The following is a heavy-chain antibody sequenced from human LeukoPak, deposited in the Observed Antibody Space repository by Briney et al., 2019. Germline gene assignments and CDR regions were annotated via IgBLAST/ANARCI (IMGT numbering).Heavy chain of an antibody. V-gene: IGHV4-34*01. CDR1: GGSFSAYY. D-gene: IGHD3-22*01. CDR2: INDSGRT. Sequence: PSETLSLTCTVYGGSFSAYYWSWIRQPPGKGLEWIGEINDSGRTDYNPSLQSRVSLSVDTSKNQFSLNMTSVTAADTAVYYCAGIPFYYESRGDYWGQGTLVTVSS. J-gene: IGHJ4*02. CDR3: AGIPFYYESRGDY.